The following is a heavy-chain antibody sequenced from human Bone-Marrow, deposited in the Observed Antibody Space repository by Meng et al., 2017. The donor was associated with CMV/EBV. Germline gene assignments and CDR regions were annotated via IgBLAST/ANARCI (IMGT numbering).Heavy chain of an antibody. CDR3: ASYRSDLRGQYSYHYGMDV. V-gene: IGHV1-2*02. J-gene: IGHJ6*01. CDR1: GYTFTDYY. D-gene: IGHD3-10*01. CDR2: INPNSGGT. Sequence: ASVKVSCKASGYTFTDYYMHWVRQAPGQGLESMGWINPNSGGTNYAQKFQGRVTMTRDTSITTAYMELSRLRSDDTAVYYCASYRSDLRGQYSYHYGMDVWGQGTTVTVSS.